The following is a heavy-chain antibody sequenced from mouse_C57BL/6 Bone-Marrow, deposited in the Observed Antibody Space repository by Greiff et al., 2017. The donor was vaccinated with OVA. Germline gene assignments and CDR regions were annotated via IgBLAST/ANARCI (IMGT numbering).Heavy chain of an antibody. D-gene: IGHD1-1*01. CDR3: AAVVAHWYFDV. CDR2: IYWDDDK. Sequence: QVTLKESGPGLLQSSQTLSLTCSFSGFSLSTSGMGVSWIRQPSGKGLEWLAHIYWDDDKRYNPSLKSRLTISKDTSRNQVFLKITSVDTADTATYYCAAVVAHWYFDVWGTGTTVTVSS. V-gene: IGHV8-12*01. J-gene: IGHJ1*03. CDR1: GFSLSTSGMG.